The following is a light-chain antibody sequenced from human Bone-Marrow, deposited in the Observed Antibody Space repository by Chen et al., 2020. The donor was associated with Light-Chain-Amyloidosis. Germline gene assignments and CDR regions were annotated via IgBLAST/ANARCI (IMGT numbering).Light chain of an antibody. CDR1: QDISNY. CDR2: AAS. Sequence: DIQMTQSPSSLSASVGDRVTITCRASQDISNYLAWYQQKPGKAPKLLIYAASALQSGVPSRFRGSDSGCGTDCTLTSNSLPPEDVATYYCQKYKSAPRTFGPGTKVEIK. CDR3: QKYKSAPRT. J-gene: IGKJ1*01. V-gene: IGKV1-27*01.